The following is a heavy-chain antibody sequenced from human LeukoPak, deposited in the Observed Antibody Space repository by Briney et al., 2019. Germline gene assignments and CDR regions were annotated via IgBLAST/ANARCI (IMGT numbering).Heavy chain of an antibody. Sequence: ASLKVSCKASGYTFTGYYIHWVRQAPGQGLEWMGRIIPNSGGTKYAQDLQGRVTMTRDTSTTTAYMELSRLTSDDTAVYYCVGDSGFDRTLKDWGQGTLVTVSS. CDR1: GYTFTGYY. J-gene: IGHJ4*02. CDR2: IIPNSGGT. CDR3: VGDSGFDRTLKD. D-gene: IGHD5-12*01. V-gene: IGHV1-2*06.